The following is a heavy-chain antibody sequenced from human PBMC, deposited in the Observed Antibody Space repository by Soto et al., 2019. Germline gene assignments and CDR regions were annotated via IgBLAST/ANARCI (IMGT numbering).Heavy chain of an antibody. J-gene: IGHJ6*02. Sequence: GGSLRLSCAASGFTFSSYGMHWVRQAPGKGLEWVAVISYDGSNKYYAGSVKGRFTISRDNSKNTLYLQMNSLRAEDTAVYYCAKVKVTMIPLYGMDVWGQGTTVTVSS. CDR1: GFTFSSYG. D-gene: IGHD3-22*01. CDR3: AKVKVTMIPLYGMDV. V-gene: IGHV3-30*18. CDR2: ISYDGSNK.